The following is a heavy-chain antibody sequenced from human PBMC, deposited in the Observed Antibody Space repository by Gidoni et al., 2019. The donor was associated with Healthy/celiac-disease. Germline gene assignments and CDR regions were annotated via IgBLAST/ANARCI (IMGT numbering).Heavy chain of an antibody. CDR1: GGSFSGYY. V-gene: IGHV4-34*01. CDR2: INHSGST. J-gene: IGHJ4*02. D-gene: IGHD1-26*01. Sequence: QVQLQQWGAGLLKPSETLSLTCAVYGGSFSGYYWSWIRQPPGKGLEWIGEINHSGSTNYNPSLQSRVTISVDTAKNQFSLKLSSVTAADTDVYYCARGLVVGAPRDFDYWGQGTLVTVSS. CDR3: ARGLVVGAPRDFDY.